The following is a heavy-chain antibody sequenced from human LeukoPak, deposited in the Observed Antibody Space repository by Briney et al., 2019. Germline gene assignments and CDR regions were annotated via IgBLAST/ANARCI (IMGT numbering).Heavy chain of an antibody. V-gene: IGHV4-39*01. CDR3: AIGATTTYYYYYMDV. D-gene: IGHD1-26*01. Sequence: PSETLSLTCTVSGGSISSSSYYWGWIRQPPRKGLEWIGSIYYSGSTYYNPSLKSRVTISVDTSKNQFSLKLSSVTAADTAVYYCAIGATTTYYYYYMDVWGKGTTVTISS. J-gene: IGHJ6*03. CDR2: IYYSGST. CDR1: GGSISSSSYY.